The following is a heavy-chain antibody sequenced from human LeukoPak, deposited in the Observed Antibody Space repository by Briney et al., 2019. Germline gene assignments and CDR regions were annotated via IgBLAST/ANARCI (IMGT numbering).Heavy chain of an antibody. CDR3: AKMVHTEQWLVPFDY. D-gene: IGHD6-19*01. J-gene: IGHJ4*02. CDR2: ISGSGGST. CDR1: GFTFSNFA. V-gene: IGHV3-23*01. Sequence: GGSLGLSRAASGFTFSNFAMNWVRQAPGKGLEWVSTISGSGGSTYYADSVKGRFTISRDNSKNTLYLQMNSLRAEDTAVYYCAKMVHTEQWLVPFDYWGQGALLSASS.